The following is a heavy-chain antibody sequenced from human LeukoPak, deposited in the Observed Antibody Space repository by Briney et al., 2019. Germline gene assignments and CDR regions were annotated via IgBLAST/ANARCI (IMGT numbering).Heavy chain of an antibody. Sequence: SETLSLTCAVSGGSISSGGYSWSWIRQPPGKGLEWIGYIYHSGSTYYNPSLKSRVTISVDRSKNQFSLNLSSVTAADTAIYYCARDTGYLGSNYGMDVWGQGTTVTVSS. D-gene: IGHD3-22*01. CDR3: ARDTGYLGSNYGMDV. CDR2: IYHSGST. CDR1: GGSISSGGYS. V-gene: IGHV4-30-2*01. J-gene: IGHJ6*02.